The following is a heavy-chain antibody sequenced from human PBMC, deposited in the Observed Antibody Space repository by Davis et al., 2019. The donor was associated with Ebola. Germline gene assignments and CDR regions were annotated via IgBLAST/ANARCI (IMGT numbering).Heavy chain of an antibody. D-gene: IGHD4-23*01. CDR2: IYPGDSDT. V-gene: IGHV5-51*01. J-gene: IGHJ6*02. CDR1: GYSFTSYW. Sequence: GESLKISCKGSGYSFTSYWIGWVRQMPGKGLEWMGIIYPGDSDTRYSPSFQGQVTISADKSISTAYLQWSSLKASDTAMYYCARGAPGGNPVTYYYYYGMDVWGQGTTVTVSS. CDR3: ARGAPGGNPVTYYYYYGMDV.